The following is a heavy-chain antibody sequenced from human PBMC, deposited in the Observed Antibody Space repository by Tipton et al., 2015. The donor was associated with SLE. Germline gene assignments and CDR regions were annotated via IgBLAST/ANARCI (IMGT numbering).Heavy chain of an antibody. CDR2: IYHSAST. CDR1: GGSISSHY. J-gene: IGHJ5*02. D-gene: IGHD6-13*01. Sequence: TLSLTCTVSGGSISSHYWSWIRQPPGKGLEWIGYIYHSASTNYNPSLKSRLTMSVDTSKNQFSLKLTSVTAADTGVYYCAKDFSSSPGWFDPWGPGTLVTVAS. CDR3: AKDFSSSPGWFDP. V-gene: IGHV4-59*11.